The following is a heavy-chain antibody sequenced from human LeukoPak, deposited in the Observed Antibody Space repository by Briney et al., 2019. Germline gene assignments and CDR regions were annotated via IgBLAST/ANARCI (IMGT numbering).Heavy chain of an antibody. J-gene: IGHJ4*02. CDR1: GFTSSDHV. CDR2: SREKVNSYTT. D-gene: IGHD3-10*01. V-gene: IGHV3-72*01. Sequence: GGSLRLSCAASGFTSSDHVMDWVRQAPGKGLEWVGRSREKVNSYTTKYAASVKDRFTMSRDGSKNALYLQMNSLRTEDTAVYYCVVMIRGVGYWGQGALVTVSS. CDR3: VVMIRGVGY.